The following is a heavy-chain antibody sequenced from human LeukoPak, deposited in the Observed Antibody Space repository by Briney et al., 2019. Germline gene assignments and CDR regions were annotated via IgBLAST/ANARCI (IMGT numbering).Heavy chain of an antibody. V-gene: IGHV3-53*01. CDR1: GFTVSSNY. J-gene: IGHJ4*02. CDR3: ARDVLLWFGELSSFDY. CDR2: IYSGGST. D-gene: IGHD3-10*01. Sequence: GGSLRLSCAASGFTVSSNYMSWVRQAPGKVLEWVSVIYSGGSTYYADSVKGRFTISRDNSKNSLYLQMNSLRAEDTAVYYCARDVLLWFGELSSFDYWGQGTLVTVSS.